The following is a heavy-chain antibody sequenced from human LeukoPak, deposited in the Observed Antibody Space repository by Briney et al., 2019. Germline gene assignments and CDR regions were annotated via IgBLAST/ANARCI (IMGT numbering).Heavy chain of an antibody. CDR1: GVSISPYC. CDR3: ARDRGPPGAFDI. Sequence: SETLSLTCSVSGVSISPYCWTWIRQSPGGGLEWIGYIYFSGVTNYNPSLKSRVTISVDTSKNQFSLKLSSVTAADTAVYYCARDRGPPGAFDIWGQGTMVTVSS. V-gene: IGHV4-59*01. CDR2: IYFSGVT. J-gene: IGHJ3*02.